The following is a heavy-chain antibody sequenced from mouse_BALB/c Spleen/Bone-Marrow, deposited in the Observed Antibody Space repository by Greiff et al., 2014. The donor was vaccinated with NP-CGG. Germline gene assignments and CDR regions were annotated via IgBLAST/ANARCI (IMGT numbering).Heavy chain of an antibody. Sequence: VQLKESGGGLVKPGGSLKLSCAASGFAFSSYDMSWVRQTPEKRLEWVAYISSGGGSTYYPDTVKGRFTISRDNAENTLYLQMSSLKSEDAAMYYCARHKLGRWYFDVWGAGTTVTVSS. D-gene: IGHD4-1*01. CDR1: GFAFSSYD. V-gene: IGHV5-12-1*01. CDR2: ISSGGGST. J-gene: IGHJ1*01. CDR3: ARHKLGRWYFDV.